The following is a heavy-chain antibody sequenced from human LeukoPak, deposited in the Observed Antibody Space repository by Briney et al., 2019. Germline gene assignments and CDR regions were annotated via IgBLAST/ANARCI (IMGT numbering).Heavy chain of an antibody. CDR3: ASRISTACIRGFDA. D-gene: IGHD6-13*01. CDR2: IGAVSGTT. V-gene: IGHV3-23*01. Sequence: GGSLRLSCAASGFTFSNYAMTWVRQAPRKGLEWVSSIGAVSGTTFYTDSVKGRFTVSRDNSDNTLYLQMTSLIADDTAVYFCASRISTACIRGFDAWGQGTLVTVSS. J-gene: IGHJ4*02. CDR1: GFTFSNYA.